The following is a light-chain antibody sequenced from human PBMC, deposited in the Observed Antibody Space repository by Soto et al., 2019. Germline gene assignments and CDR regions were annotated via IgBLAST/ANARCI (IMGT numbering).Light chain of an antibody. CDR3: SSYASSTTL. CDR2: EVS. CDR1: SGDIGYYNY. J-gene: IGLJ2*01. Sequence: QSALTQAASVSGSPGQSITISCTGTSGDIGYYNYVSWYQQHPGKAPKLMIYEVSNRPSGVSNRFSGSKSGNTASLTISGLQAEDEADYYCSSYASSTTLFGGGTKVTVL. V-gene: IGLV2-14*01.